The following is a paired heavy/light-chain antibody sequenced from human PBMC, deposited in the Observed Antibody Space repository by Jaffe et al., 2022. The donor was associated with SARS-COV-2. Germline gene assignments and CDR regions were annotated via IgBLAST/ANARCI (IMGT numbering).Heavy chain of an antibody. J-gene: IGHJ2*01. D-gene: IGHD5-18*01. CDR2: IRSKANNYAT. Sequence: EVQLVESGGGLVQPGGSLKLSCAASGFTFSGSALHWVRQASGRGLEWVGHIRSKANNYATVYGASVKGRFTISRDDSKNTAYLQMNSLKTEDTAVYYCSTSTSYVDTAILTWYFDLWGRGTLVTVSS. CDR1: GFTFSGSA. V-gene: IGHV3-73*01. CDR3: STSTSYVDTAILTWYFDL.
Light chain of an antibody. CDR1: QSVLYSSNYKNY. J-gene: IGKJ2*01. Sequence: DIVMTQSPDSLAVSLGERATINCKSSQSVLYSSNYKNYLAWYQQKPGQPPKLLIYWASTRESGVPDRFRGSGSGTDFTLTISSLQAEDVAVYFCQQYYSTPQTFGQGTKLEIK. V-gene: IGKV4-1*01. CDR3: QQYYSTPQT. CDR2: WAS.